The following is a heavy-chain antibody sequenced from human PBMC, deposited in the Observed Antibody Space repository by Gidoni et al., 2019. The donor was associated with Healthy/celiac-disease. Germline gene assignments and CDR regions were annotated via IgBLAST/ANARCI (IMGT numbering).Heavy chain of an antibody. V-gene: IGHV1-69*01. CDR3: AREGGDPIDFWSGYNRNWFDP. Sequence: QVQLVQSGAEVKKPGSSVRVSCKDSGGTFSSYAISWGRQAPGQGLEWMGGIIPLVGTANYAQKSQGRVTITAAESTSTAYMELSSLRSEDTAVYYCAREGGDPIDFWSGYNRNWFDPWGQGTLVTVSS. D-gene: IGHD3-3*01. CDR2: IIPLVGTA. CDR1: GGTFSSYA. J-gene: IGHJ5*02.